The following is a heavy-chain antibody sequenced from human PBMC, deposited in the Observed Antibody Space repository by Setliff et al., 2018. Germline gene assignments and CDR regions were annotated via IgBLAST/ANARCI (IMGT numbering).Heavy chain of an antibody. Sequence: PGGSLRLSCATSGFTFSTSAMHWLRQSPDNRLEWLAYIHYGGGHIQYADSVKGRFTVSRDNARNTLYLQMNSLTAEDTAVYYCARVGSKPQLGWFDPWGQGTLVTVSS. CDR2: IHYGGGHI. J-gene: IGHJ5*02. CDR1: GFTFSTSA. CDR3: ARVGSKPQLGWFDP. V-gene: IGHV3-30*02. D-gene: IGHD1-26*01.